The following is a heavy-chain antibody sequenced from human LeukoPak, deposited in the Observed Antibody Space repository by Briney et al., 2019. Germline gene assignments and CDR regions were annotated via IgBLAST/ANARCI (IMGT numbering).Heavy chain of an antibody. CDR3: AKAGITMIVVVSYYFDY. CDR1: GFTFSSYA. D-gene: IGHD3-22*01. Sequence: GGSLRLSCAASGFTFSSYAMSWVRQAPGKGLEWVSAISGSSGSTYYADSVKGRFTISRDNSKNTLYLQMNSLRAEDTAVYYCAKAGITMIVVVSYYFDYWGQGTLVTVSS. V-gene: IGHV3-23*01. J-gene: IGHJ4*02. CDR2: ISGSSGST.